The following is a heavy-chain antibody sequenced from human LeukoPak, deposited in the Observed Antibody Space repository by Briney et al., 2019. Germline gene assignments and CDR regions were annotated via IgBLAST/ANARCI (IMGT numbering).Heavy chain of an antibody. CDR2: ISYDGSNK. V-gene: IGHV3-30*04. CDR3: AREASNRAALDY. CDR1: GFTFSNYA. D-gene: IGHD4-11*01. J-gene: IGHJ4*02. Sequence: GRSLRLSCAASGFTFSNYAMHWVRQAPGKGLEWVAVISYDGSNKYYADSVKGRFTISRDNSKNTLYLQMNSLRAEDTAVYYCAREASNRAALDYWGQGTLVTVSS.